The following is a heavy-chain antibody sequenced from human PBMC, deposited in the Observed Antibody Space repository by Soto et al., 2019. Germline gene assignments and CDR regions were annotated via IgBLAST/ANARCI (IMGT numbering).Heavy chain of an antibody. CDR1: GGTFSSYT. Sequence: GASVKVSCKASGGTFSSYTITWVRQAPGQGLEWMGGITPMFGTPNYAQKFRGRVTITADASTSTAYMELSSLRSEDAAMYFCARDGTLYDSRAYYYLYWGQGTLVTVYS. J-gene: IGHJ4*02. D-gene: IGHD3-22*01. CDR2: ITPMFGTP. V-gene: IGHV1-69*13. CDR3: ARDGTLYDSRAYYYLY.